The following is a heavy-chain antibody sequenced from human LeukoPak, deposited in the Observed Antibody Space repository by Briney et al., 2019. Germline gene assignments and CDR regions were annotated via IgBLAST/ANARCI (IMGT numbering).Heavy chain of an antibody. V-gene: IGHV3-30-3*01. CDR2: ISYDGSNK. CDR3: ARGMVSY. CDR1: GFTFSSYA. J-gene: IGHJ4*02. Sequence: PGRSLRLSCAASGFTFSSYAMHWVHQAPGKGLEWVAVISYDGSNKYYADSVKGRFTISRDNSKNTLYLHMNSLRAEDTAVYYCARGMVSYWGQGTLVTVSS. D-gene: IGHD2-8*01.